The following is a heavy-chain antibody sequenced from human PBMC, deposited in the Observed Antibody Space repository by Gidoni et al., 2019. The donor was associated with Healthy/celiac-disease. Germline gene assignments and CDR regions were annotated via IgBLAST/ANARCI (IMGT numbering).Heavy chain of an antibody. CDR3: AKGGTTVSGSAFDI. D-gene: IGHD4-4*01. J-gene: IGHJ3*02. Sequence: EVQLVESGGGLVQLGRSLSLSCAAPGFTFDDYAMHWVRQAPGKGLECVSGISLNSGSIGYADSVKGRFTISRDNAKNSLYLQMNSLRAEDTALYYCAKGGTTVSGSAFDIWGQGTMVTVSS. CDR2: ISLNSGSI. V-gene: IGHV3-9*01. CDR1: GFTFDDYA.